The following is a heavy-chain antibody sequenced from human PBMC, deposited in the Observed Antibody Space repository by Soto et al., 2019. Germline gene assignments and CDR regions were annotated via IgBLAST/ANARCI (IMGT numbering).Heavy chain of an antibody. CDR1: GFTFSDYY. J-gene: IGHJ4*02. CDR3: ARDRLCSYSSGCPIDY. V-gene: IGHV3-11*06. CDR2: ISSSSSYT. Sequence: QVQLVESGGGLVKPGGSLRLSCAASGFTFSDYYMSWIRQAPGKGLEWVSYISSSSSYTNYADSVKGRFTISRDNAKNSLYLQMNSLRAEDTAVYYCARDRLCSYSSGCPIDYWGQGTLVTVSS. D-gene: IGHD6-19*01.